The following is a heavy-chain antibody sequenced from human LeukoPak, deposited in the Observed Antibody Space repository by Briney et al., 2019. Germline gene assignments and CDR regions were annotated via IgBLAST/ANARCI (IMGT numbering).Heavy chain of an antibody. CDR2: IYYSGST. V-gene: IGHV4-39*07. J-gene: IGHJ3*02. CDR3: ARATNAFDI. CDR1: GGSISSGGYY. Sequence: SETLSLACTVSGGSISSGGYYWGWIRQPPGKGLEWIGSIYYSGSTYYNPSLKSRVTISVDTSKNQFSLKLSSVTAADTAVYYCARATNAFDIWGQGTMVTVSS.